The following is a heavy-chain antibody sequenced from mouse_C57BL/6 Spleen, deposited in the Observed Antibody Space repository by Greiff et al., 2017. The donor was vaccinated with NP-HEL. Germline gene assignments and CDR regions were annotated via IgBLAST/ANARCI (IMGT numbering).Heavy chain of an antibody. CDR1: GFTFSSYG. J-gene: IGHJ4*01. Sequence: EVMLVESGGDLVKPGGSLKLSCAASGFTFSSYGMSWVRQTPDKRLEWVATISSGGSYTYYPDSGKGRFTISRDNAKNTLYLKMSSLKSEDTALYYCARHYYGSSPYAMDYWGQGTSVTVSS. V-gene: IGHV5-6*01. CDR2: ISSGGSYT. CDR3: ARHYYGSSPYAMDY. D-gene: IGHD1-1*01.